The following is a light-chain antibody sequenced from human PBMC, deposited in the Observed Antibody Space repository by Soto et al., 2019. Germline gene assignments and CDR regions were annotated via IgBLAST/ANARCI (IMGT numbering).Light chain of an antibody. CDR1: SSDVGGYNY. Sequence: QSALTQPRSVYGSPGQSVTISCTATSSDVGGYNYVSWYQQHPGKAPKLMSYDVSKRPSWVPDRFSGSKSGNTASLTISGLQAEDEADYYCCSYAGSYTWVFGGGTKLTVL. CDR2: DVS. CDR3: CSYAGSYTWV. J-gene: IGLJ2*01. V-gene: IGLV2-11*01.